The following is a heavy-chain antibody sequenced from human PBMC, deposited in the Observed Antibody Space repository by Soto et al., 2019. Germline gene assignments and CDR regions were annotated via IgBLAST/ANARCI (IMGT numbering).Heavy chain of an antibody. D-gene: IGHD2-15*01. J-gene: IGHJ6*02. CDR2: INPSTGST. CDR1: RYIFTSFH. Sequence: ASVKVSCKASRYIFTSFHMHWVREAPGQGLEWMGVINPSTGSTSYEQKFQGRVTMTRDTSTSTAYMELSSLRSEDTAVYYCARVGDCSGGSCYVGYYYYGMDVWGQGTTVTVSS. CDR3: ARVGDCSGGSCYVGYYYYGMDV. V-gene: IGHV1-46*01.